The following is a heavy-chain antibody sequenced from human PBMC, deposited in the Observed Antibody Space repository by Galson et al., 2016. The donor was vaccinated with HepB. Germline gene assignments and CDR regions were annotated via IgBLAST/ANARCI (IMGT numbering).Heavy chain of an antibody. CDR3: AKDKNTAVESFYSGMDV. J-gene: IGHJ6*02. D-gene: IGHD5-18*01. CDR2: VSYDGTNQ. V-gene: IGHV3-30-3*01. Sequence: SLRLSCAASGFMFSSYAMHWVRQAPGKGLEWVAFVSYDGTNQYYTDSVKGRFTISRDNSKNSLYLQMNSLTTEDTALYYCAKDKNTAVESFYSGMDVWGQGTTFTVSS. CDR1: GFMFSSYA.